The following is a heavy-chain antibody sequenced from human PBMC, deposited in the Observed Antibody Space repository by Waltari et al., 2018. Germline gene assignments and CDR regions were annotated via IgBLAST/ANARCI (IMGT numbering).Heavy chain of an antibody. V-gene: IGHV1-2*02. Sequence: VQSGAEVMKPAASVKVSCKVSENVIPDPFIHWLGQVPGQGLEWMGWVNPRGGATNFAQRYRGRISVTWDTSLSTSYLGLSGLRSDDTAIYYCAREYCGGECRLFDFWGQGTLVTVSS. CDR1: ENVIPDPF. CDR2: VNPRGGAT. CDR3: AREYCGGECRLFDF. D-gene: IGHD2-21*01. J-gene: IGHJ4*02.